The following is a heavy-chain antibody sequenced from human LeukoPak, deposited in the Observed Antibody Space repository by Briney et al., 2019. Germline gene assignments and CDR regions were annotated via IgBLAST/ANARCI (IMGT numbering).Heavy chain of an antibody. D-gene: IGHD3-10*01. V-gene: IGHV3-66*01. CDR2: IYINDYA. CDR3: ARGSTMDYYTFDI. Sequence: GGSLRLSCAASGFIVSRNYMSWVRQAPGKGLEWVSIIYINDYAYYSDSVKGRFTISRDNSKNTLDLQMSSLRAEDTAVYYCARGSTMDYYTFDIWGQGTMVTVSS. CDR1: GFIVSRNY. J-gene: IGHJ3*02.